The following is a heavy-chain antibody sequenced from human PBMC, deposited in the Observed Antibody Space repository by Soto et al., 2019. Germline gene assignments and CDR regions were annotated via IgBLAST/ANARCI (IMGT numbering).Heavy chain of an antibody. CDR2: IYYSGST. CDR3: ARGGHRSRFDY. V-gene: IGHV4-59*08. J-gene: IGHJ4*02. D-gene: IGHD6-13*01. CDR1: GGSISSYY. Sequence: QVQLQESGPGLVKPSETLSLTCTVSGGSISSYYWSWIRQPPGKGLEWIGYIYYSGSTNYNPSLKSRVTISVDTSKNQFSLKLSSVTAADTAVYYCARGGHRSRFDYWGQGTLVTVSS.